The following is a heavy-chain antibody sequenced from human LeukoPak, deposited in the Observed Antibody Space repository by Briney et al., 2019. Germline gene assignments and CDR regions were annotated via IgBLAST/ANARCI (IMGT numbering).Heavy chain of an antibody. V-gene: IGHV3-30-3*01. J-gene: IGHJ3*02. CDR2: ISYDGNNK. CDR3: ARDVFYAFDI. Sequence: GGSLRLSCAASGFTFSSYAMHWVRQAPGKGLEWMTVISYDGNNKYYVDSVKGRFTISRDNSKNTLYLQMNSLRAEDTAVYYCARDVFYAFDIWGQGTMVTVSS. CDR1: GFTFSSYA. D-gene: IGHD3-10*02.